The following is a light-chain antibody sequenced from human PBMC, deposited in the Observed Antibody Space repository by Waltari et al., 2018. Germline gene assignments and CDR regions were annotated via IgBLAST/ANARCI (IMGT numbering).Light chain of an antibody. Sequence: SYELMQAPSVSVSPGQTATITCSANRLEEKYVCWYQQNPGKSPVLIIYQDTKRPTGIPERFSASHSGNTAILTISVSQSVDEADYYCQAWDSNIVVFGGGTKLTVL. CDR2: QDT. J-gene: IGLJ2*01. V-gene: IGLV3-1*01. CDR1: RLEEKY. CDR3: QAWDSNIVV.